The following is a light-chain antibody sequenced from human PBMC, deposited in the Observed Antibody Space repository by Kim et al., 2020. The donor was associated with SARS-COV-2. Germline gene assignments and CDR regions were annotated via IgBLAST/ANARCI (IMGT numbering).Light chain of an antibody. J-gene: IGKJ2*01. CDR1: ESVSSSY. V-gene: IGKV3-20*01. Sequence: PGKRASLSCRARESVSSSYLARYQQKAGQAPRILIYGASSRATSIPDRFSGSGAGTDFTLTISRREPEEFAVYYCQRYGSSPRYTFGQGTKLEI. CDR3: QRYGSSPRYT. CDR2: GAS.